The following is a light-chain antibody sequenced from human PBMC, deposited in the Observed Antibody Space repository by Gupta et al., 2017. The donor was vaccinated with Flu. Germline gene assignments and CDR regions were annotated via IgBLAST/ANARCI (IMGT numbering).Light chain of an antibody. V-gene: IGKV3-15*01. J-gene: IGKJ3*01. CDR3: QQYNNWPPVFT. Sequence: EIVMTQSPPTLSVSPGEGATLSCRASQSVSSNLAWYQQKPGQAPRLLIYGASTRATGIPARFSGSGSGTEFTLTISSLQSEDFAVYYCQQYNNWPPVFTFGPGTKVDIK. CDR1: QSVSSN. CDR2: GAS.